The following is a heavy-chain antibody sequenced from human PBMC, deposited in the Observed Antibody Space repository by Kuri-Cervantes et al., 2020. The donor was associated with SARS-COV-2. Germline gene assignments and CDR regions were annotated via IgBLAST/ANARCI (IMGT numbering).Heavy chain of an antibody. Sequence: ASVKVSCKASGYTFTSYGISWVRQAPGQGLEWMGWISAYNGNTNYAQKLQGRVTMTTDTSTSTAYMELRSLRSDDTAVYYCARVTGAISSSWDGGWFDPWGQGTLVTVSS. D-gene: IGHD6-13*01. J-gene: IGHJ5*02. CDR3: ARVTGAISSSWDGGWFDP. V-gene: IGHV1-18*04. CDR2: ISAYNGNT. CDR1: GYTFTSYG.